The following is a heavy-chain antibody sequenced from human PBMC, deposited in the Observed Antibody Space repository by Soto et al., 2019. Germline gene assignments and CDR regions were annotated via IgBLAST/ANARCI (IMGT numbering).Heavy chain of an antibody. V-gene: IGHV3-33*01. D-gene: IGHD2-15*01. CDR2: IWDNGDTK. CDR1: GFSFSNYA. J-gene: IGHJ4*02. CDR3: ARGVGGSGPFDK. Sequence: QVQLVESGGGVVQPGRSLRLSCASSGFSFSNYAMHWVRQAPGKGLQWVAVIWDNGDTKYYADSVEGRFTISRDNSKNTLYLQMESLRAEDTAIYYCARGVGGSGPFDKRGQGTRVTVSS.